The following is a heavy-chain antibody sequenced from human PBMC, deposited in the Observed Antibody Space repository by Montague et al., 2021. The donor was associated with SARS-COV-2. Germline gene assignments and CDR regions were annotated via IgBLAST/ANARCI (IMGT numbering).Heavy chain of an antibody. CDR3: ARDSMVRASKPSWATYYYYYGIDL. Sequence: SETLSLTCAVSGGSIGSGTWCTWVRQPPGKGLEWIGEISHSGGTNYHSSLKSRVTISVDTSKNQFSLKLSSVTAADTAVYYCARDSMVRASKPSWATYYYYYGIDLWGQGTTVTVSS. D-gene: IGHD3-10*01. CDR1: GGSIGSGTW. V-gene: IGHV4-4*02. CDR2: ISHSGGT. J-gene: IGHJ6*02.